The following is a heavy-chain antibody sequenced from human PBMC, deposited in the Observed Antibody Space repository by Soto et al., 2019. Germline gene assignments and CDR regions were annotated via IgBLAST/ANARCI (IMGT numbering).Heavy chain of an antibody. CDR3: VRAPPGDY. Sequence: PSETLSLTCTVSGGSINSGDYYWSWIRQPPGKGLEWIGYIYYSGSTYYNSSLKSRVVISKDTSKNQFSLELSSVTAADTAVYYCVRAPPGDYWGQGILVTVSS. J-gene: IGHJ4*02. V-gene: IGHV4-30-4*01. CDR2: IYYSGST. CDR1: GGSINSGDYY.